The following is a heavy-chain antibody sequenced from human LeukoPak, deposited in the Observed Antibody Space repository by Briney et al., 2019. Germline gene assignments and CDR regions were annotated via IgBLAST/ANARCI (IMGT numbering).Heavy chain of an antibody. CDR3: ARAYCTGGSCLYYYYYGMDV. CDR1: GYTFISHT. J-gene: IGHJ6*02. CDR2: INVGNGNT. Sequence: ASVKVSCKASGYTFISHTTHWVRQAPGQRLEWMGWINVGNGNTKYSQKFQGRVTITRDTPASTAYMELRSLRSEDTAVYYCARAYCTGGSCLYYYYYGMDVWGQGTTVTVSS. V-gene: IGHV1-3*01. D-gene: IGHD2-15*01.